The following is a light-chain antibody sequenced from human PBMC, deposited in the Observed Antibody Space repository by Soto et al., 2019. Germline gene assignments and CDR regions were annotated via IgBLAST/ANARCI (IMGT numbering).Light chain of an antibody. V-gene: IGKV1-5*01. CDR1: QSISSW. CDR2: DAS. Sequence: DIHMTQSPSTLSASVGDRVTITCRASQSISSWLAWYKQKPGKAPKLLIYDASILESGVPSRFSGVGSGTDFPLTISSLQPDDFATYHCQQYNSYSSTFGQGTKVEIK. CDR3: QQYNSYSST. J-gene: IGKJ1*01.